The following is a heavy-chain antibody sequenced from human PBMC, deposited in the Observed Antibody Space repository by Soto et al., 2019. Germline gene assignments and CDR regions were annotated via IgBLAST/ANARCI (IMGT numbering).Heavy chain of an antibody. CDR1: GFTFSSYA. CDR2: ISYDGSNK. J-gene: IGHJ4*02. V-gene: IGHV3-30-3*01. CDR3: ARVGGSGRIRLFFDY. D-gene: IGHD6-19*01. Sequence: GGSLRLSCAASGFTFSSYAMHWVRQAPGKGLGWVAVISYDGSNKYYADSVKGRFTISRDNSKNTLYLQMNSLRAEDTAVYYCARVGGSGRIRLFFDYWGQGTLVTVSS.